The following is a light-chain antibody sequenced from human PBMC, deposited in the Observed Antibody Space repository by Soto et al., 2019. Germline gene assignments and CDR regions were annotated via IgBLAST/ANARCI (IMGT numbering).Light chain of an antibody. CDR2: GAS. CDR3: QQYYSSPWT. J-gene: IGKJ1*01. V-gene: IGKV3-20*01. CDR1: QSISSSY. Sequence: ESVLTQSPGTLSLSPGERATLSCRASQSISSSYLAWYQQKPGQAPRLLIYGASSRATGTPDRFSGSGSGTDFTLTISRLEPEDFAVYYCQQYYSSPWTFGLGTKVDI.